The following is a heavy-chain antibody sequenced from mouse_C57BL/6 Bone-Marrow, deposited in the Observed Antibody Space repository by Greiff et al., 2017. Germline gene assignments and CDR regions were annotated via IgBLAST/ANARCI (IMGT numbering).Heavy chain of an antibody. D-gene: IGHD4-1*01. CDR3: ARSKNWVSSFAY. J-gene: IGHJ3*01. CDR2: INPGSGGT. Sequence: VQLQQSGAELVRPGTSVKVSCKASGYAFTNYLIEWVKQRPGQGLEWIGVINPGSGGTNYNEKFKGKATLTADKSSSTAYMQLSSLTSEDSAVYFCARSKNWVSSFAYWGQGTLVTVSA. V-gene: IGHV1-54*01. CDR1: GYAFTNYL.